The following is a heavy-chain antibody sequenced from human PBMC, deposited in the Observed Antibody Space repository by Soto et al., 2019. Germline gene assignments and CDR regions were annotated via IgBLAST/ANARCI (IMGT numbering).Heavy chain of an antibody. CDR2: IYYSGST. J-gene: IGHJ4*02. CDR1: GGSISSGGYY. CDR3: ASRIAAAGIFDY. D-gene: IGHD6-13*01. V-gene: IGHV4-31*03. Sequence: QVQLQESGPGLVKPSQTLSLTCTVSGGSISSGGYYWSWIRQHPGKGLEWIGYIYYSGSTYYNPSLKSRVTISVDTSKHQSSLKLSSVTAADTAVYYCASRIAAAGIFDYWGQGTLVTVSS.